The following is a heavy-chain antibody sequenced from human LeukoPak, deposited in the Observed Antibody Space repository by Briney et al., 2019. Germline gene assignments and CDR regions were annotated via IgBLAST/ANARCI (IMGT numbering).Heavy chain of an antibody. Sequence: SETLSLTCTVSGGSISSYYWGWIRQPPGKGLEWIGSIYYSGSTYYNPSLKSRVTISVDTSKNQFFRKRSSVTAADTAVYYCARQLGYCRSTSCYADKVYYYGQASLVTVSS. CDR2: IYYSGST. J-gene: IGHJ4*02. CDR1: GGSISSYY. D-gene: IGHD2-2*01. CDR3: ARQLGYCRSTSCYADKVYY. V-gene: IGHV4-39*01.